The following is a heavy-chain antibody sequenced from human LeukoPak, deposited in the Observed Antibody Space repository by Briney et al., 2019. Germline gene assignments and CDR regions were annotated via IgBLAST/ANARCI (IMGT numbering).Heavy chain of an antibody. V-gene: IGHV3-7*01. J-gene: IGHJ4*02. D-gene: IGHD3-10*01. CDR1: GFTFSSYW. CDR3: ARKVGDY. Sequence: PGGSLRLSWVASGFTFSSYWMSWVRQAPGKGLEWVANVKQDGSEKYYVDSVKGRFTISRDNAKNPLYLEMNSLRVEDTALYYCARKVGDYWGQGTLVTVSS. CDR2: VKQDGSEK.